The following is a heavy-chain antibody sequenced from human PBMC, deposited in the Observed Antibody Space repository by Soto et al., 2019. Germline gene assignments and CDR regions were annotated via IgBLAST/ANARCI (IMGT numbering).Heavy chain of an antibody. CDR3: ARGAYCGGDCYSLYFQH. CDR1: GGSISSYY. Sequence: SETLSLTCTVSGGSISSYYWSWIRQPPGKGLEWIGYIYYSGSTNYNPSLKSRVTISVDTSKNQFSLKLSSVTAADTAVYYCARGAYCGGDCYSLYFQHWGQGTLVTVSS. D-gene: IGHD2-21*02. J-gene: IGHJ1*01. V-gene: IGHV4-59*01. CDR2: IYYSGST.